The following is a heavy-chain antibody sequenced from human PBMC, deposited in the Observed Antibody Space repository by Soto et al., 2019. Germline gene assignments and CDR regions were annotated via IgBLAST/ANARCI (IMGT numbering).Heavy chain of an antibody. J-gene: IGHJ4*02. Sequence: SETLSLTCAVYGGSFSGYYWSWIRQPPGKGLEWIGEINHSGSTNYNPSLKSRVTISVDTSKNQFSLKLSSVTAADTAVYYCARGGHYWGQGTLVTVPQ. CDR1: GGSFSGYY. CDR3: ARGGHY. V-gene: IGHV4-34*01. CDR2: INHSGST.